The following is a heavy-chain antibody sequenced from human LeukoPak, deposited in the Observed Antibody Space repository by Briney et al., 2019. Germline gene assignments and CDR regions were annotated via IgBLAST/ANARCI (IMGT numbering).Heavy chain of an antibody. D-gene: IGHD3-22*01. CDR2: INHSGST. CDR1: GGSFSGYY. Sequence: SETLSLTCAVYGGSFSGYYWSWIRQPPGKGLEWIGEINHSGSTNYNPSLKSRVTISVDTSKNQFSLKLSSVTAADTAVYYCARRTRWLLGAFDIWGQGTMVTVSS. J-gene: IGHJ3*02. V-gene: IGHV4-34*01. CDR3: ARRTRWLLGAFDI.